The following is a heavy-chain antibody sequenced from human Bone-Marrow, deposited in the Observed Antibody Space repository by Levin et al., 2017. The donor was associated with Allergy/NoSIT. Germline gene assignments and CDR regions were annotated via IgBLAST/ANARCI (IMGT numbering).Heavy chain of an antibody. V-gene: IGHV3-9*01. CDR1: GFTFEDYA. CDR3: AKEARYSSNLFDP. J-gene: IGHJ5*02. CDR2: ISWGGGSQ. D-gene: IGHD6-19*01. Sequence: SLKISCVASGFTFEDYAMHWVRQSPEKGLEWVSSISWGGGSQGYADSVKGRFIISRDNAKNSLYLQLNSLRPEDTAMYYCAKEARYSSNLFDPWGQGTLVTVSS.